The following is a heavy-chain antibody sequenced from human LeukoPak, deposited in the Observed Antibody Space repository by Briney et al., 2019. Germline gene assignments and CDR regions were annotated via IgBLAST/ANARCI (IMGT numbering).Heavy chain of an antibody. V-gene: IGHV4-34*01. CDR2: INHSGST. Sequence: SETLSLTCAVYGGSFSGYYWSWIRQPPGKGLEWIGEINHSGSTNYNPSLKSRVTISVDTSKNQFSLKLSSVTAADTAVYYCARGQQWLVPPFDYGGQGPLVTVSS. CDR3: ARGQQWLVPPFDY. J-gene: IGHJ4*02. D-gene: IGHD6-19*01. CDR1: GGSFSGYY.